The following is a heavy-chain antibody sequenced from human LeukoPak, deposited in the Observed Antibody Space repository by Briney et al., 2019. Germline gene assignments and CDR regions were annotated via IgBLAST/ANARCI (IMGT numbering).Heavy chain of an antibody. CDR2: ISAYDGNT. Sequence: ASVKVSCKASGYTFTSYGISWVRQAPGQGLEWMGWISAYDGNTNYAQKLQGRVTMTTDTSTSTAYMELRSLRSDDTAVYCCARWPGELRYFDWLLYDYWGQGTLVTVSS. V-gene: IGHV1-18*01. CDR3: ARWPGELRYFDWLLYDY. J-gene: IGHJ4*02. CDR1: GYTFTSYG. D-gene: IGHD3-9*01.